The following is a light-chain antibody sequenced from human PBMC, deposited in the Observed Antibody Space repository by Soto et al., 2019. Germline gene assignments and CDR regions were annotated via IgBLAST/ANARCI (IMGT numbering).Light chain of an antibody. CDR1: RSLLYSSNNKNY. Sequence: DIVMTQSPDSLAVSLGERATINCRSNRSLLYSSNNKNYLAWYQQKPGQPPKLLIYWASSREAGVPDRFSGSGSGTDFTLTISSLQAADVAVYYCQQYYSTPRTFGQGTRVEI. J-gene: IGKJ1*01. CDR2: WAS. CDR3: QQYYSTPRT. V-gene: IGKV4-1*01.